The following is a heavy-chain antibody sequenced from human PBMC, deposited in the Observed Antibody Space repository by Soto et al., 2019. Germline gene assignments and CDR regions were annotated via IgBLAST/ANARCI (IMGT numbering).Heavy chain of an antibody. V-gene: IGHV5-51*01. D-gene: IGHD6-19*01. CDR2: VYPFDSDT. J-gene: IGHJ4*02. Sequence: PGESLKISCKASGYTFTSKWIAWVRQMPGKGLGWMAIVYPFDSDTRYSPSFQGQVTISADKSINTAYLQWGSLRASDTAIYYCARPDSNGWYDYWGQGTPVTVSS. CDR1: GYTFTSKW. CDR3: ARPDSNGWYDY.